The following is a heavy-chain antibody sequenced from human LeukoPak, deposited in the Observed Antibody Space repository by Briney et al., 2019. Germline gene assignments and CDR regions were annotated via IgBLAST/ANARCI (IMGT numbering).Heavy chain of an antibody. CDR1: GFTFSSYW. D-gene: IGHD5-12*01. J-gene: IGHJ4*02. CDR2: INSDGSST. V-gene: IGHV3-74*01. Sequence: GGSLRLSCAASGFTFSSYWMHWVRQAPGKGLVWVSRINSDGSSTSYADSVKGRFTISRDNAKNTLYLQMNSLRAEDTAVYYCAREMATISDIDYWGQGTLVTVSS. CDR3: AREMATISDIDY.